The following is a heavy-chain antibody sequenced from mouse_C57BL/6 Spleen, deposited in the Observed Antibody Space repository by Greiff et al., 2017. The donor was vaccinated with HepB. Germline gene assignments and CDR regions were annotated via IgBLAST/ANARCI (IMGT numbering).Heavy chain of an antibody. D-gene: IGHD2-2*01. CDR3: ARREVTTNYFDY. V-gene: IGHV1-82*01. J-gene: IGHJ2*01. CDR1: GYAFSSSW. CDR2: IYPGDGDT. Sequence: QVQLQQSGPELVKPGVSVKISCKASGYAFSSSWMNWVKQRPGKGLEWIGRIYPGDGDTNYNGKFKGKATLTADKSSSTAYMQLSSLTSEDSAVYFCARREVTTNYFDYWGQGTTLTVSS.